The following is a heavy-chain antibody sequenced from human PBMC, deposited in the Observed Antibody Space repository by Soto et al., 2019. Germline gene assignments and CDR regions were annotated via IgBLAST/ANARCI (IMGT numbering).Heavy chain of an antibody. CDR2: ISSSSSYI. V-gene: IGHV3-21*01. CDR3: ARVMKGILTGYYDY. J-gene: IGHJ4*02. Sequence: GGSLRLSCAASGFTFSSYSMNWVRQAPGKGLGWVSSISSSSSYIYYADSVKGRFTISRDNAKNSLYLQMNSLRAEDTAVYYCARVMKGILTGYYDYWGQGTLVTVSS. D-gene: IGHD3-9*01. CDR1: GFTFSSYS.